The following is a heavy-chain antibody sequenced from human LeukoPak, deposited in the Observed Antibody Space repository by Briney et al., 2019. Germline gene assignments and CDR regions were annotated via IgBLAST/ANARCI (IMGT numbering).Heavy chain of an antibody. CDR3: ASLWPYQLSAFDI. J-gene: IGHJ3*02. V-gene: IGHV4-59*12. Sequence: SETLSLTCTVSGGSISSYYWSWIRQPPGKGLEWIGYIYYSGSTNYNPSLKSRVTISVDTSKNQFSLKLSSVTAADTAVYYCASLWPYQLSAFDIWGQGTLVTVSS. CDR1: GGSISSYY. D-gene: IGHD2-2*01. CDR2: IYYSGST.